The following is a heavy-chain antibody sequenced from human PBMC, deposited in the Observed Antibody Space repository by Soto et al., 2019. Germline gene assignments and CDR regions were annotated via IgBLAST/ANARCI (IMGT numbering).Heavy chain of an antibody. D-gene: IGHD5-12*01. CDR1: GYSFTKYW. CDR2: IYPDESDT. Sequence: GESLKISCKGSGYSFTKYWIGSVRQMPGKGLECMAIIYPDESDTRYSPSFQGQVTISADKSISTAYLQWSSLKASDTAMYYCVRMGFSGGGYISYYYYGMDIWGQGTTVNVSS. V-gene: IGHV5-51*01. CDR3: VRMGFSGGGYISYYYYGMDI. J-gene: IGHJ6*02.